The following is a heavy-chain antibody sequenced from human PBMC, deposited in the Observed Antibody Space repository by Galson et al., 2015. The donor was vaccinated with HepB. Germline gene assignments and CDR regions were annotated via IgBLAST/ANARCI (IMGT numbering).Heavy chain of an antibody. Sequence: SLRLSCAASGFTFSSYAMHWVRQAPGKGLEWVAVISYDGSNKYYADSVKGRFTISRDNSKNTLYLQMNSLRAEDTAVYYCARPRRLDYFDYWGQGTLVTVSS. CDR1: GFTFSSYA. CDR3: ARPRRLDYFDY. J-gene: IGHJ4*02. V-gene: IGHV3-30-3*01. D-gene: IGHD6-6*01. CDR2: ISYDGSNK.